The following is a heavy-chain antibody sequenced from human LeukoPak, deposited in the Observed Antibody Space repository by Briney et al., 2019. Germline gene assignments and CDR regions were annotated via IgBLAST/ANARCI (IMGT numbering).Heavy chain of an antibody. CDR2: IYPGDSDT. CDR3: ARQWGDCSSTSCYSAY. CDR1: GYSFASYW. J-gene: IGHJ4*02. Sequence: GKSLKISCEGSGYSFASYWIAWVRQLPGKVVEWMEIIYPGDSDTRYSPSFQGQVTISADKSISTAYLQWSSLKASDTAIYYCARQWGDCSSTSCYSAYWGQGTLVTVSS. D-gene: IGHD2-2*01. V-gene: IGHV5-51*01.